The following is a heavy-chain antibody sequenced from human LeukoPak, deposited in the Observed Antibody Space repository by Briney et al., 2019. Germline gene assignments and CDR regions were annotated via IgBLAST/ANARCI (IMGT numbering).Heavy chain of an antibody. CDR2: INHSGST. Sequence: SETLSLTCAVYGGSFSGYYWSWIRQPPGKGLEWIGEINHSGSTNYNPSLKSRVTISVDTSKNQFSLKLSSVTAADTAVYYCARGSTVTPPNCYFDYWGQGTLVTVSS. V-gene: IGHV4-34*01. CDR3: ARGSTVTPPNCYFDY. D-gene: IGHD4-17*01. CDR1: GGSFSGYY. J-gene: IGHJ4*02.